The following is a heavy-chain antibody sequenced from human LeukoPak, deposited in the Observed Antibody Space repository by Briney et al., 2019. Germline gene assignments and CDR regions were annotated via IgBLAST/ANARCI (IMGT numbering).Heavy chain of an antibody. CDR3: ATSIMYYYDSSGPRDFQH. D-gene: IGHD3-22*01. Sequence: GASVKVSCKVSGYTLTELSMHWVRQAPGKELEWMGGFDPEDGETIYAQKFQGRVTMTEDTSTDTAYMELSSLRSEDTAVYYCATSIMYYYDSSGPRDFQHWGQGTLVTVSS. J-gene: IGHJ1*01. V-gene: IGHV1-24*01. CDR1: GYTLTELS. CDR2: FDPEDGET.